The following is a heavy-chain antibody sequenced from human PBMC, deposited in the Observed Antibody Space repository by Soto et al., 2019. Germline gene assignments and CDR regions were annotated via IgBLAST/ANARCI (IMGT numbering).Heavy chain of an antibody. Sequence: QVQLQESGPGLVKPSETLSLTCTVSGGSISSYYWSWIRQPPGKGLEWIGYIYYSGSTNYNPSLKSRVTISVDTSKTQFSLKLSSVTAADTAVYYCAREDIVVVPAAKRGPFDIWGQGTMVTVSS. CDR2: IYYSGST. CDR3: AREDIVVVPAAKRGPFDI. V-gene: IGHV4-59*01. CDR1: GGSISSYY. J-gene: IGHJ3*02. D-gene: IGHD2-2*01.